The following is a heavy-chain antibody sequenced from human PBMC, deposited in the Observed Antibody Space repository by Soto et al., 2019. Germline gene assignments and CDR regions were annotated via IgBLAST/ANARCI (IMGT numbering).Heavy chain of an antibody. V-gene: IGHV3-43D*04. J-gene: IGHJ6*02. D-gene: IGHD6-19*01. CDR3: AKATVAGAACDYYYGMDV. CDR1: VFTFDDYA. Sequence: GGSLRLSCATSVFTFDDYAMHWVRQAPGKGLEWVSLISWDGGSTYYADSVKGRFTISRDNSKNSLYLQMNSLRAEDTAVYYCAKATVAGAACDYYYGMDVWGQGTTVTVSS. CDR2: ISWDGGST.